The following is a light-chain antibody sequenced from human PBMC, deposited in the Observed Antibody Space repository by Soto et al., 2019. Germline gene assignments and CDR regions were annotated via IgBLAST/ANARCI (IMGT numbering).Light chain of an antibody. CDR3: QQYGSSRWT. J-gene: IGKJ1*01. Sequence: EIVLTQSPGTLSLSPGERATLSCRASQSVSSIYLAWYQQKPGQAPRLLIYGASSRATGIPDRFSGRGSGTDFTLTISRLEPEDFAVYYCQQYGSSRWTFGQGTKVDIK. CDR2: GAS. V-gene: IGKV3-20*01. CDR1: QSVSSIY.